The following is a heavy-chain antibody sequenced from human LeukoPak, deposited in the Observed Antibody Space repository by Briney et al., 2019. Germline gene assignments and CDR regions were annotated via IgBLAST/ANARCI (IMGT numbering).Heavy chain of an antibody. Sequence: SETLSLTCTVSGGSISSYYWSWIRQPPGKGLEWIGYIYYSGSTNYNPSLKNRVTISVDTSKNQFSLKLSSVTAADTAVYYCARHGYSYGYDFDYWGQGTLVTVSS. D-gene: IGHD5-18*01. J-gene: IGHJ4*02. V-gene: IGHV4-59*08. CDR3: ARHGYSYGYDFDY. CDR2: IYYSGST. CDR1: GGSISSYY.